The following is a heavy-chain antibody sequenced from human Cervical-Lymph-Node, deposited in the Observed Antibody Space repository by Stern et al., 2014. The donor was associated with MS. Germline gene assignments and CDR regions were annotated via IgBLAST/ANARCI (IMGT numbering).Heavy chain of an antibody. V-gene: IGHV1-69*01. J-gene: IGHJ4*02. D-gene: IGHD2-21*01. CDR1: GGTFSTFA. Sequence: VQLEESGAEVKKPGSSVKVSCQTSGGTFSTFAIGWVRQAPGQGLEWMGGITPLIDATNYAQKFQGRLTMTADESTRTAYMELSSLRPDDTAMYYCARGDSEAPIYYFDYWGQGTLVTVSS. CDR3: ARGDSEAPIYYFDY. CDR2: ITPLIDAT.